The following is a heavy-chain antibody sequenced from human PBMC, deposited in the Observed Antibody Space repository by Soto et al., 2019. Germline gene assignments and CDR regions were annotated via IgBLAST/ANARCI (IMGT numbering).Heavy chain of an antibody. D-gene: IGHD3-10*01. CDR1: GITFSGYG. CDR3: ARDRGYYYDSGIYSPPLGMDV. Sequence: QGQLVESGGGVVQPGRSLRISCAASGITFSGYGMHWVRRAPGKGLEWVAVIWFDGITKNYGDSVKGRFTISRDNSKSTLYLQMNSLRAEDTAVYYCARDRGYYYDSGIYSPPLGMDVWGQGTTVTVSS. J-gene: IGHJ6*02. V-gene: IGHV3-33*01. CDR2: IWFDGITK.